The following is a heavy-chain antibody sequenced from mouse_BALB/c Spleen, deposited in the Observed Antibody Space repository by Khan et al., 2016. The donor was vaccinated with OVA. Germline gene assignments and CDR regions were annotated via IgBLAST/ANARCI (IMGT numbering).Heavy chain of an antibody. V-gene: IGHV5-6*01. J-gene: IGHJ3*01. Sequence: EVQGVESGGDLVKPGGSLKFSCAASGFTFSSYSMSWVRQTPDKRLAWVATISSGGDYTYYSDNVKGRFTISRDNAKNTLYLQMSSLKSDDTAMYYCESHLTGSFAYWGQGTLVTVSA. CDR1: GFTFSSYS. CDR2: ISSGGDYT. CDR3: ESHLTGSFAY. D-gene: IGHD4-1*01.